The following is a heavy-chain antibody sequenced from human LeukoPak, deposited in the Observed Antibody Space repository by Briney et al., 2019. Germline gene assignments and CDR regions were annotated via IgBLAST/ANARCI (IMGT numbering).Heavy chain of an antibody. CDR1: GDTFSSYA. CDR2: IIPMSGTT. CDR3: AWSNNVFFAGDH. J-gene: IGHJ4*02. Sequence: ASVKVSCKASGDTFSSYAFSWVRQAPGQGLEWMGAIIPMSGTTHYAQNFQGRVTITSDESTRTVYLEVTSLRSEDTALYYCAWSNNVFFAGDHWGQGTLVTVSS. V-gene: IGHV1-69*01. D-gene: IGHD1/OR15-1a*01.